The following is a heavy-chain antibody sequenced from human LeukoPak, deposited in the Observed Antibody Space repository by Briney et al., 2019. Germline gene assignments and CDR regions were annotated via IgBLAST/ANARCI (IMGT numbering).Heavy chain of an antibody. D-gene: IGHD5-12*01. CDR1: GFTFSSYW. V-gene: IGHV3-7*01. CDR2: IKQDGSEK. J-gene: IGHJ5*02. CDR3: ARDADIVATGWFDP. Sequence: GGSLRLSCAASGFTFSSYWMSWVRQAPGKGLEWVANIKQDGSEKYYVDSVKGRFTISRDNAKNSLYLQMNSLRAEDTAVYYCARDADIVATGWFDPWGQGTLVTVSS.